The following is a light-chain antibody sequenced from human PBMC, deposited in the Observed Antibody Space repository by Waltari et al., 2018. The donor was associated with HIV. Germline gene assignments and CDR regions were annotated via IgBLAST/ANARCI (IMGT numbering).Light chain of an antibody. Sequence: QSALTQPRSVSGSPGQSVTISCTGTSSAVGGYNYVSWYQQHPCKAPKLMIYDVSKRPSGVPDRFSGSKSGNTASLTISGLQAEDEADYYCCSYTGTYTRYVFGTGAKVTVL. CDR2: DVS. CDR3: CSYTGTYTRYV. V-gene: IGLV2-11*01. J-gene: IGLJ1*01. CDR1: SSAVGGYNY.